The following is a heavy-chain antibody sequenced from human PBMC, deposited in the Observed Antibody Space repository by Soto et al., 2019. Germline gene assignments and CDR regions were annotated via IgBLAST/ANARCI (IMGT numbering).Heavy chain of an antibody. CDR1: GFTFSNYA. V-gene: IGHV3-23*01. CDR3: AKRPASIITFDY. Sequence: QPGGSLRLSCAASGFTFSNYAMSRVRQAPGKGLEWVSTISGNGGSTYYADSVKGRFTISRDNSKNMLFLQINSLRDDDSAVYYCAKRPASIITFDYWGQGTPVTVSS. J-gene: IGHJ4*02. D-gene: IGHD2-2*01. CDR2: ISGNGGST.